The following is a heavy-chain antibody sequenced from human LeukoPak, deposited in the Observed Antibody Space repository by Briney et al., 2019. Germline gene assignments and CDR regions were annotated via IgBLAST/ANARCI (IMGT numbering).Heavy chain of an antibody. CDR2: IKQDGSEK. J-gene: IGHJ4*02. D-gene: IGHD3-22*01. V-gene: IGHV3-7*01. Sequence: GGSLRLSCAASGFTFSSYWMSWVRQAPGKGLEWVANIKQDGSEKYYVDSVKGRFTISRDNAKNSLYLQMNSLRAKDTAVYYCARLDYYDSSGYYPYYFDYWGQGTLVTVSS. CDR3: ARLDYYDSSGYYPYYFDY. CDR1: GFTFSSYW.